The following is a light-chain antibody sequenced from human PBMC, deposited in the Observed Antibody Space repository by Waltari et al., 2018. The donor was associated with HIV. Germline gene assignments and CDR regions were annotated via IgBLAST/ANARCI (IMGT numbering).Light chain of an antibody. CDR2: KDK. CDR3: QSADSSETLGV. J-gene: IGLJ3*02. Sequence: YELTQPPSVSVSPGQTAKLICSGDELPDHYAHWYQPRPGQAPVLVKYKDKERPSGIPERVSCYRSGTTATLAIRGVREEDEADYYCQSADSSETLGVFGGGTKLTVL. CDR1: ELPDHY. V-gene: IGLV3-25*03.